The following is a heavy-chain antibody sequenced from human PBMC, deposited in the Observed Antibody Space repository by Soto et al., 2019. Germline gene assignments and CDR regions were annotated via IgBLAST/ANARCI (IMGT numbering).Heavy chain of an antibody. J-gene: IGHJ5*02. CDR2: VYATGTT. CDR1: GGSISKFY. V-gene: IGHV4-4*07. Sequence: PSEPLSLPCNVSGGSISKFYWAWIRKTAGNGLEWMGRVYATGTTDYNPSLRSRVAMSVDISKKTFSLRLRSVTGADSGVYYCVRDGSKSLRDWFDPWGQGILVTVAS. CDR3: VRDGSKSLRDWFDP.